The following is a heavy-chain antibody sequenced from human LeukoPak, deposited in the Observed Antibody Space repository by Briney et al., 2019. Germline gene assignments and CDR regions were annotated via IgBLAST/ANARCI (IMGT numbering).Heavy chain of an antibody. CDR2: IYHSGST. V-gene: IGHV4-4*02. D-gene: IGHD4-17*01. CDR1: GGSISSSNW. Sequence: SETLSLTCAVSGGSISSSNWWSWVRQPPGKGLEWIGEIYHSGSTNYNPSLKSRVTISVDKSKNQFSLKLSSVTAADTAVYYCAREPYGDYGGGAFDIWGQGTMVTVSS. J-gene: IGHJ3*02. CDR3: AREPYGDYGGGAFDI.